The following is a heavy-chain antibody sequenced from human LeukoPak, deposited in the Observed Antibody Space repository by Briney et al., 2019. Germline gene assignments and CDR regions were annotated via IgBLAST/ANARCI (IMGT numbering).Heavy chain of an antibody. CDR1: GGSISSYY. V-gene: IGHV4-59*01. J-gene: IGHJ6*03. D-gene: IGHD6-13*01. CDR2: IYYSGST. Sequence: SETLSLTCTVSGGSISSYYWSWIRQPPGKGLEWIGYIYYSGSTNYNPSLKSRVTISVDTSKNQFSLKLSSVTAADTALYYCARGQEGEASRWGYMDVWGKGTTVTVSS. CDR3: ARGQEGEASRWGYMDV.